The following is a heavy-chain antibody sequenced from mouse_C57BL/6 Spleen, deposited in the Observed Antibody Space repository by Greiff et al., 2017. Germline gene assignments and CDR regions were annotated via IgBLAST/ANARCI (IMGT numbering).Heavy chain of an antibody. V-gene: IGHV5-17*01. J-gene: IGHJ3*01. CDR2: ISSGSSTI. CDR1: GFTFSDYG. Sequence: EVQLVESGGGLVKPGGSLKLSCAASGFTFSDYGMHWVRQAPEKGLEWVAYISSGSSTIYYADTVKGRFTISRDNAKNTLFLQMTSLRSEDTAMYYCAKFYDYDDWFAYWGQGTLVTVSA. CDR3: AKFYDYDDWFAY. D-gene: IGHD2-4*01.